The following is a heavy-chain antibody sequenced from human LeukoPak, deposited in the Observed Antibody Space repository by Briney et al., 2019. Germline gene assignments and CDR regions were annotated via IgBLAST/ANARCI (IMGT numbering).Heavy chain of an antibody. Sequence: GGSLRLSCAASGFTFSSYAMSWVRQAPGKGLEWVSAISGSGGSTYYADSVKGRFTISRDNSKNTLYLQMNSLRAEDTAVYYCAKLAPRYCSSTSCYVEEYWGQGTLVTVSS. CDR2: ISGSGGST. CDR1: GFTFSSYA. V-gene: IGHV3-23*01. D-gene: IGHD2-2*01. J-gene: IGHJ4*02. CDR3: AKLAPRYCSSTSCYVEEY.